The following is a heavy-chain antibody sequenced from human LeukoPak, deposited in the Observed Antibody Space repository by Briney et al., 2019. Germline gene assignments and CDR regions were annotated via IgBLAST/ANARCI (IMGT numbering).Heavy chain of an antibody. V-gene: IGHV4-61*02. J-gene: IGHJ5*02. D-gene: IGHD6-19*01. CDR1: GGFISSGSYY. CDR3: AKGAGPPWFDP. CDR2: IYTSGST. Sequence: SQTLSLTCTVSGGFISSGSYYWSWIRQPAGKGLEWIGRIYTSGSTNYNPSLKSRVTISVDTSKNQFSLKLSSVTAADTAVYYCAKGAGPPWFDPWGQGTLVTVSS.